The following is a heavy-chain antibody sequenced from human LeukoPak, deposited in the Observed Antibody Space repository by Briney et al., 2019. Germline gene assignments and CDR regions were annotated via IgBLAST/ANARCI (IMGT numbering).Heavy chain of an antibody. CDR2: MNPTSGNK. CDR1: GYTFTSYD. CDR3: ASAYCSSTSCYNLEGEPPDY. J-gene: IGHJ4*02. V-gene: IGHV1-8*01. Sequence: ASVKVSCKASGYTFTSYDINWVRQATGQGLEWMGWMNPTSGNKGYAQKFQGRVTITADESTSTPYMELSSLRSEDTAVYYCASAYCSSTSCYNLEGEPPDYWGQGTLVTVSS. D-gene: IGHD2-2*02.